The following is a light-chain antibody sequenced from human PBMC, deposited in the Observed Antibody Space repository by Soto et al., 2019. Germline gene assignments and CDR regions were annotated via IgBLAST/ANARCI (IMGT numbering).Light chain of an antibody. CDR1: QSINNW. J-gene: IGKJ4*01. V-gene: IGKV1-5*03. Sequence: DIKMTQSPSSVSASVGAGVTITCRASQSINNWLAWYQQKPGKAPKLLIYKTSDLESGVPSRFSGSGSGTECSLTISSLQPDDVATYYCQQYKSFSLTFGGGTKVDI. CDR2: KTS. CDR3: QQYKSFSLT.